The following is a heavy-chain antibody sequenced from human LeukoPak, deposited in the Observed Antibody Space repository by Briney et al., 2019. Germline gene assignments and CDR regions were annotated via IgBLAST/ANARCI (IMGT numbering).Heavy chain of an antibody. D-gene: IGHD6-13*01. CDR3: AREPGSSSWFDY. J-gene: IGHJ4*02. Sequence: KPSETLSLTCNVSGGSISNGDYYWSWIRQPPGKGLEGIGYIYYGGSAYYNPSLKSRVTISVDTSKNQFSLNLTSMTAADTAVYYCAREPGSSSWFDYWGQGTLVTVSS. CDR1: GGSISNGDYY. CDR2: IYYGGSA. V-gene: IGHV4-30-4*08.